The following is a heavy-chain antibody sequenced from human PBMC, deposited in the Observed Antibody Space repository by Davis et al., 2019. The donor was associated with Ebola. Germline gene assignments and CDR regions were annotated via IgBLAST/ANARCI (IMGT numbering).Heavy chain of an antibody. CDR2: IMPIFGTP. V-gene: IGHV1-69*13. Sequence: SVKVSCKASGGTFSSYAISWVRQAPGQGLEWMGGIMPIFGTPNYAPKFQGRVTITADASTSTAYMELSSLRSEDTALYYCAREYCSGGTCYPNWFDPWGQGTLVTVSS. CDR3: AREYCSGGTCYPNWFDP. CDR1: GGTFSSYA. J-gene: IGHJ5*02. D-gene: IGHD2-15*01.